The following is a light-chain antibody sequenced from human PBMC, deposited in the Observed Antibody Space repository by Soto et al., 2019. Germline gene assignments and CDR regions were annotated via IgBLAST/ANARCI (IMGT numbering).Light chain of an antibody. V-gene: IGLV2-8*01. CDR3: SSYAASNNFYFV. Sequence: QSALTQPPSASGSPGQSVTISCTGTSSDVGGYNYVSWYQQYPGRAPKLMIYEVTKRPSGVPDRFSGSKSGNTASLTVSGIQAADEADYYCSSYAASNNFYFVFGGGTKLTVL. CDR2: EVT. J-gene: IGLJ3*02. CDR1: SSDVGGYNY.